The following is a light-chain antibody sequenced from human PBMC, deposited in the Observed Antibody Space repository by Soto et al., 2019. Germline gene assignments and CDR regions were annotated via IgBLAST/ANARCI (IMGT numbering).Light chain of an antibody. V-gene: IGKV3-20*01. J-gene: IGKJ1*01. CDR2: SAS. CDR3: HHFGSLPET. CDR1: QSVASSY. Sequence: VLTQSPGTLSLSPGERVTLSCRASQSVASSYLAWYQQKPGRAPRLLFYSASSRATGMPDRFSGSGSGTDFTLTISRLEPEDFAVYYCHHFGSLPETFGQGTNVE.